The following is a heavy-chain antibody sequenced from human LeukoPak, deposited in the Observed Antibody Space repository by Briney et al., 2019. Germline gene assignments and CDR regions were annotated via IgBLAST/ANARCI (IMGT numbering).Heavy chain of an antibody. D-gene: IGHD3-22*01. V-gene: IGHV1-18*01. CDR3: ARWGAGDYDSSGYYSYSIDY. Sequence: ASVKVSCKASGYTFTSYGISWVRQAPGQGLEWMGWISAYNGNTNYAQKLQGRVTMTTDTSTSTAYMELRSLRSDDTAVYYCARWGAGDYDSSGYYSYSIDYWGQGTLVTVSP. CDR2: ISAYNGNT. J-gene: IGHJ4*02. CDR1: GYTFTSYG.